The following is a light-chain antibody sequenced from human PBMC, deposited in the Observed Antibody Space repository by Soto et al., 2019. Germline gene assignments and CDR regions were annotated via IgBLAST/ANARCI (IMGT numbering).Light chain of an antibody. CDR3: QQYNDWPPIT. V-gene: IGKV3-15*01. J-gene: IGKJ5*01. CDR2: DAS. CDR1: QSVSSN. Sequence: EMGMTHYHDTRPVSPGERATLSRRASQSVSSNLAWYQQKPGQAPRLLIYDASTRATVIPARFSGSGSGTDFTLTISSLQSEDFAVYYCQQYNDWPPITFGQVTRLEI.